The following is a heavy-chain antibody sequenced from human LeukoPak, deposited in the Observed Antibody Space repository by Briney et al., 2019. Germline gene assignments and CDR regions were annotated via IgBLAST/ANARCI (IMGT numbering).Heavy chain of an antibody. CDR2: ISGSGGST. J-gene: IGHJ5*02. CDR3: AKDSSGYYTNWFDP. D-gene: IGHD3-22*01. Sequence: GGSPRLSCAASGFTFSSYAMSWVRQAPGKGLEWVSAISGSGGSTYYADSVKGRFTISRDNSKNTLYLQMNSLRAEDTAVYYCAKDSSGYYTNWFDPWGQGTLVTVSS. CDR1: GFTFSSYA. V-gene: IGHV3-23*01.